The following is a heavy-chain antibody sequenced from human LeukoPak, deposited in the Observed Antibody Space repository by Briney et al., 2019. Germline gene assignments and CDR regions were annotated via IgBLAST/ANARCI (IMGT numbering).Heavy chain of an antibody. CDR1: GGSFSGYY. D-gene: IGHD3-10*01. CDR3: ARGITMVRGPPYNWFDP. CDR2: INHSGST. V-gene: IGHV4-34*01. Sequence: SETLSLTCAVYGGSFSGYYWSWIRQPPGKGLEWIGEINHSGSTNYNPSLKSRVTISVDTSKNQFSLKQSSVTAADTAVYYCARGITMVRGPPYNWFDPWGQGTLVTVSS. J-gene: IGHJ5*02.